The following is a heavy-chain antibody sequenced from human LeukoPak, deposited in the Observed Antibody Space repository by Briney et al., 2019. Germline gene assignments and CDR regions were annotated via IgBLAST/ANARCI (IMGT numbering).Heavy chain of an antibody. J-gene: IGHJ5*02. CDR2: IYYTGST. D-gene: IGHD5/OR15-5a*01. CDR3: ARRMTVSATNWFDP. V-gene: IGHV4-59*01. CDR1: GASISSSF. Sequence: SETLSLTCTVSGASISSSFWTWVRQSPGKGLEWLAYIYYTGSTNLNPSLKSRLTISVDTSKNQFSLRLSSVTAADTAIYYCARRMTVSATNWFDPWGQGTLVTVSS.